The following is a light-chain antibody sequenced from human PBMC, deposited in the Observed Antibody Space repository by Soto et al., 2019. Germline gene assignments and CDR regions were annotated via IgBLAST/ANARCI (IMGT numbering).Light chain of an antibody. Sequence: IVMPQSPATLSVSPGERATLSCRASQSVSTNLAWYQQKPGQSPRLLIYGTSTRATGVPARFSGAGSGTEFTLTINSLQSEDFAVYFCHQYNFWPTFGQGTKVDIK. CDR1: QSVSTN. J-gene: IGKJ1*01. V-gene: IGKV3-15*01. CDR2: GTS. CDR3: HQYNFWPT.